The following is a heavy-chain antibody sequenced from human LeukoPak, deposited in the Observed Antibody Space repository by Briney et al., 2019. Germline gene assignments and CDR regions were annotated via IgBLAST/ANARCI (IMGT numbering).Heavy chain of an antibody. CDR3: ARAIRGVIHHFDY. CDR1: GGSISSGGYY. CDR2: IYYSGST. D-gene: IGHD3-10*01. V-gene: IGHV4-31*03. J-gene: IGHJ4*02. Sequence: SETLSLTCTVSGGSISSGGYYWSWIRQHPGKGLEWIGYIYYSGSTYYNPSRKSRVTISVNTSKNQLSLKLSSVTAADTAVYYCARAIRGVIHHFDYWGQGTLVTVSS.